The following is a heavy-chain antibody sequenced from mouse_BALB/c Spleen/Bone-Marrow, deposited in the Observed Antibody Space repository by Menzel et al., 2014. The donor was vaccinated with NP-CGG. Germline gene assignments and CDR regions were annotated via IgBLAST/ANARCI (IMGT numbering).Heavy chain of an antibody. CDR2: INPGTGDT. CDR3: ARSGRYDGFAY. Sequence: VQLQQSGAELVRPGTSVKVSCKASGYAFTNYLIEWVKQRPGQGLEWIGVINPGTGDTNYNEKFKGKATLTSDKSPSTAYMELSSLTSEDSAVYYCARSGRYDGFAYWGQGTLVTVSA. CDR1: GYAFTNYL. D-gene: IGHD2-14*01. V-gene: IGHV1-54*01. J-gene: IGHJ3*01.